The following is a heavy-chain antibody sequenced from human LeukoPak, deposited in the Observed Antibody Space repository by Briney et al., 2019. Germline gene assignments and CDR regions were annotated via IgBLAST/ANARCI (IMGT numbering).Heavy chain of an antibody. CDR1: GFTVSSNY. V-gene: IGHV3-53*01. CDR3: ARLWLGYAFDI. CDR2: IYSGGST. D-gene: IGHD3-10*01. Sequence: GGSLRLSCAASGFTVSSNYMSWVRQAPGKGLEWVSVIYSGGSTYYADSVKGRFTISRDNSKNTLYLQMNSLRAEDTAVYYCARLWLGYAFDIWGQGTMVTVSS. J-gene: IGHJ3*02.